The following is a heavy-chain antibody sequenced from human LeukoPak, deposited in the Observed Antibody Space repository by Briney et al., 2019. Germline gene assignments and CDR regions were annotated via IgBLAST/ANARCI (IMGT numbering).Heavy chain of an antibody. CDR1: GGTFSNYA. CDR2: IIPSLDIA. V-gene: IGHV1-69*04. D-gene: IGHD2-2*01. Sequence: GASVKVSCKASGGTFSNYAISWVRQAPGQGLQWMGRIIPSLDIADYAQRFQGRVTITADKSTSTAYMELSSLRSEDTAVYYCASGEGCGSNRCTLDYWGQGTLVTVSS. J-gene: IGHJ4*02. CDR3: ASGEGCGSNRCTLDY.